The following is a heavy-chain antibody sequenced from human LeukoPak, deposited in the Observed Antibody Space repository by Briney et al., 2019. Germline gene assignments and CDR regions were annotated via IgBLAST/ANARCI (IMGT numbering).Heavy chain of an antibody. Sequence: PGGSLRLSCGASGFTFSSYWKTWVRQAPGRGLEWVANIKQDGHEKYYVDSVKGRFTISRDNSKNTLYLRMNSLRAEDTAVYYCAKVPGGLIRGRTDYWGQGTLVTVSS. J-gene: IGHJ4*02. CDR2: IKQDGHEK. V-gene: IGHV3-7*03. CDR3: AKVPGGLIRGRTDY. CDR1: GFTFSSYW. D-gene: IGHD2-2*01.